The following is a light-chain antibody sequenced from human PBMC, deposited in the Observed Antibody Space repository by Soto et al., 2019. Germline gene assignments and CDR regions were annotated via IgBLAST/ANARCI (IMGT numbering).Light chain of an antibody. V-gene: IGKV3-15*01. CDR2: GAS. CDR1: QSVSSN. Sequence: EIVMTQSPATLSVSPGERATLSCRASQSVSSNLAWYQQKPGQAPRLLIYGASTRATGIPARLSGSGSGTEFTLTISSLHSEDFAVYYCQQYNNWLITFGQGTRLEIK. CDR3: QQYNNWLIT. J-gene: IGKJ5*01.